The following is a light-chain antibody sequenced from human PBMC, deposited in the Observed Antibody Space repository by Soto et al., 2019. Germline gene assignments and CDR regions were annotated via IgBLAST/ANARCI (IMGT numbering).Light chain of an antibody. CDR3: QQYNSYTPWT. CDR1: HSVSGY. Sequence: DIQMTQSPSTLSASVGDRVTITCRASHSVSGYLAWYQQKPGKAPKVVIYDVSNLESGVPSRFIGSGSRAEYTLTINSLQPEDFATYYCQQYNSYTPWTFGQGTKVEI. CDR2: DVS. V-gene: IGKV1-5*01. J-gene: IGKJ1*01.